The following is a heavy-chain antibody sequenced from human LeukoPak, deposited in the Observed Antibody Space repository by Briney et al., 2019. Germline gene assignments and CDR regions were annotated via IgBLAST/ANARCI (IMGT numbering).Heavy chain of an antibody. CDR1: GYTFTGFY. CDR3: ASLGDFFGSGSYAPFDY. V-gene: IGHV1-2*02. J-gene: IGHJ4*02. Sequence: ASVKVSCKASGYTFTGFYMHRVRQAPGQGLEWMGWINPNTGGTNYAQKLQGRVTMTRDTSITTAYMALSRLTSDDTAVYYCASLGDFFGSGSYAPFDYWGQGSLVTVYS. D-gene: IGHD3-10*01. CDR2: INPNTGGT.